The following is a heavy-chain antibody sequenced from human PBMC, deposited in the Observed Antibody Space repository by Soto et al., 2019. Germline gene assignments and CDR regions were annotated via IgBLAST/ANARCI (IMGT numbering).Heavy chain of an antibody. V-gene: IGHV3-30*18. Sequence: VQLVESGGGVVQPGRSLRLSCAASGFTFSDYAMHWLSQAPGKGLEWVAVVSHDGRNTHYADSVKGRFTISRDSSKNTVSLEMTSLRAEDTAVYYCAKGGRQWLVTSDFYYWGQGALVTVSS. CDR3: AKGGRQWLVTSDFYY. D-gene: IGHD6-19*01. CDR2: VSHDGRNT. J-gene: IGHJ4*02. CDR1: GFTFSDYA.